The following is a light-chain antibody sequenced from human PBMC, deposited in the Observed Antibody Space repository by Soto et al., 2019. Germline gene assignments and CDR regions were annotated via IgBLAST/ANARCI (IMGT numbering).Light chain of an antibody. CDR2: GAS. J-gene: IGKJ1*01. Sequence: EIVLTQSPGTLSLSPGERATLSCRASQSVSSSHLAWYQQKPGQAPRLLISGASSRATGIPARFTGSGSGTDFTLTISSLEPEDFAVYYCQQYGSSPRTFGQGTKVDIK. CDR3: QQYGSSPRT. V-gene: IGKV3-20*01. CDR1: QSVSSSH.